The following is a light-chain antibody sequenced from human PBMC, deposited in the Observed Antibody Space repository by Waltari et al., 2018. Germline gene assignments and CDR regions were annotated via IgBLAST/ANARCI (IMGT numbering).Light chain of an antibody. CDR3: SSYTSNSTLGV. CDR2: DVT. CDR1: NSDIGGYNF. V-gene: IGLV2-14*03. J-gene: IGLJ3*02. Sequence: QSALTQPASVSGSPGQSITISCTGTNSDIGGYNFVSWYQQHPAKDPKLMIFDVTNRPSWVSYRCSVSKSGNTASLTISGLQADDEAVYYCSSYTSNSTLGVFGGGTRLTVL.